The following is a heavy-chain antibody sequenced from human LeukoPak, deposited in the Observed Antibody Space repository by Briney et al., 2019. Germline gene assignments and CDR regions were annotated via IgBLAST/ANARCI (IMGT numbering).Heavy chain of an antibody. Sequence: SETLSLTCTVSGGSISSYYWSWIRQPPGKGLEWIGYIYYSGSTNYNPSLKSRVTISVDTSKNQFSLKLSSVTAADTAVYYCARVAAIAAAFPGEIDYWGQGTLVTVSS. CDR1: GGSISSYY. CDR2: IYYSGST. CDR3: ARVAAIAAAFPGEIDY. D-gene: IGHD6-6*01. J-gene: IGHJ4*02. V-gene: IGHV4-59*01.